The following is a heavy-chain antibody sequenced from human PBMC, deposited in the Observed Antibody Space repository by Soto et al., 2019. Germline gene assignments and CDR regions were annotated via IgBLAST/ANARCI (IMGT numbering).Heavy chain of an antibody. Sequence: TLSLTCTVSCGSISSGGYYWSWIRQNPGKGLEWIGYIYYSGSTYYNPSLKSRVTISVDTSKNQFSLKLSPVTAADTAVYYCARAPYSSIFYYYYYYGMGVWGQGSTVTVSS. D-gene: IGHD6-13*01. J-gene: IGHJ6*02. CDR2: IYYSGST. CDR1: CGSISSGGYY. CDR3: ARAPYSSIFYYYYYYGMGV. V-gene: IGHV4-31*03.